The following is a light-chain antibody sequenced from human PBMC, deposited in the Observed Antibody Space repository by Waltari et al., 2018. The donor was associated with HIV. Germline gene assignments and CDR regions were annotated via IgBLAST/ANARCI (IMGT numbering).Light chain of an antibody. V-gene: IGLV2-8*01. CDR1: SSDVGGYNH. Sequence: QSALTQPPAASGYPGQSVTISCTGTSSDVGGYNHVPWYQQHPGQAPKLMIYEVRERPSGVPDRFSGSKSGNTASLTVSGLQAEDEADYYCNSYAGSNNWVFGGGTKLTVL. CDR3: NSYAGSNNWV. J-gene: IGLJ3*02. CDR2: EVR.